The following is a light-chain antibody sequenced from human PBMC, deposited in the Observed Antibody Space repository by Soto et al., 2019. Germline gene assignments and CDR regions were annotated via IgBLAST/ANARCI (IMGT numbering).Light chain of an antibody. Sequence: QSVLTQPPSASGTPGQRVTISCSGSSSNIGSNTVNWYQHLPGTAPKLLIYSNDQRPSGVPDRFSGSKSGTSASLAISGLQSEDEADYYCQSFDSALLAYVFGTGTKVTVL. CDR2: SND. V-gene: IGLV1-44*01. CDR3: QSFDSALLAYV. J-gene: IGLJ1*01. CDR1: SSNIGSNT.